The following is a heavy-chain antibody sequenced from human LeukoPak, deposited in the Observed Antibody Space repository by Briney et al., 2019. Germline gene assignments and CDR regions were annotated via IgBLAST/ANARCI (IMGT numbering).Heavy chain of an antibody. D-gene: IGHD3-10*01. CDR1: GFTFSSYQ. V-gene: IGHV3-48*03. CDR2: ISPSGPTI. J-gene: IGHJ4*02. CDR3: SRGPVDGSGNYYVGGH. Sequence: TGGSLRLSCAASGFTFSSYQMHWVRQAPGKGLEWVSYISPSGPTIYYADSVKGRFTISRDNAKNTLYLQMNSLRAEDTAVYYCSRGPVDGSGNYYVGGHWGQGTLVTVSS.